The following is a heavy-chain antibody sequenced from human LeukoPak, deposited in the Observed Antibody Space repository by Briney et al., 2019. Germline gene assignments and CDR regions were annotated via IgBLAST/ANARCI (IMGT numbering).Heavy chain of an antibody. J-gene: IGHJ4*01. Sequence: GGSLRLSCAASGFTFSSYWMHWVRQAPGKGLVWVSRINSDGSSTNYADSVKGRFTISRDNAKNTLYLQMNSLRAEDTAMYYCARAVYYSNYLGYWGQGTLVAVSS. CDR2: INSDGSST. V-gene: IGHV3-74*01. CDR3: ARAVYYSNYLGY. CDR1: GFTFSSYW. D-gene: IGHD3-10*01.